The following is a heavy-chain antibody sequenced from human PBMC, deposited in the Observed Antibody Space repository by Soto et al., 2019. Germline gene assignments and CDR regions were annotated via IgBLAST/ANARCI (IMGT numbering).Heavy chain of an antibody. Sequence: QLQLQESGPGLVKPSETLSLTCTVSGGSISSSSYYWGWIRQPPGKGLEWIGSIYYSGSTYYNPSLKTRAAISLDPSKNQFSLKLRSVTAADTAVYYCARHTPAISISDHWGQGTLVTVSS. J-gene: IGHJ4*02. D-gene: IGHD2-15*01. V-gene: IGHV4-39*01. CDR1: GGSISSSSYY. CDR3: ARHTPAISISDH. CDR2: IYYSGST.